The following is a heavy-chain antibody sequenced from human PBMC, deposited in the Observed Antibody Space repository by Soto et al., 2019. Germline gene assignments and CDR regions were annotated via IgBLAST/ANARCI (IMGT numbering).Heavy chain of an antibody. D-gene: IGHD3-16*02. Sequence: PSEXLXXTXAVSXGSXXXSXXXXXXXXPPGKGLEWIGEIYHSGSTNYNPSLKSRVTISVDKSKTQFSLKLSSVPAAAPAIFYCARDVSGIYPWFAPWGQGTLVTVSS. V-gene: IGHV4-4*02. CDR2: IYHSGST. CDR1: XGSXXXSXX. J-gene: IGHJ5*02. CDR3: ARDVSGIYPWFAP.